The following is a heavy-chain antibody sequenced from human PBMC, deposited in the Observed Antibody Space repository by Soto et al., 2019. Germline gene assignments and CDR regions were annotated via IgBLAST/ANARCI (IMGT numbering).Heavy chain of an antibody. CDR3: ARDVTMIVVGQNWFDP. J-gene: IGHJ5*02. CDR2: IIPIFGTA. D-gene: IGHD3-22*01. V-gene: IGHV1-69*06. CDR1: GGTFSSYA. Sequence: QVQLVQSGAEVKKPGSSVKVSCKASGGTFSSYAISWVRQSPGQGLEWMGGIIPIFGTANYAQKFQGRVTITADKSTSTAYMELSSLRSEDTAVYYCARDVTMIVVGQNWFDPWGQGTLFTVSS.